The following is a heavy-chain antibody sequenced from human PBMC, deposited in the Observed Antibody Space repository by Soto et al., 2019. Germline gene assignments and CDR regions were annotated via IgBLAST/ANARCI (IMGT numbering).Heavy chain of an antibody. V-gene: IGHV3-23*01. CDR1: GFTFRSYA. Sequence: VQLLESGGALVQPGGSLRLSCEASGFTFRSYAMSWVRQAPGKGLEWVSAISDNGGNTYYPDSVRGRFTISRDNSKNTLFLQMNSVRAEDTAVYDCAKDFSYGSSGVLDYCGQGTLVTVSS. CDR3: AKDFSYGSSGVLDY. CDR2: ISDNGGNT. D-gene: IGHD3-22*01. J-gene: IGHJ4*02.